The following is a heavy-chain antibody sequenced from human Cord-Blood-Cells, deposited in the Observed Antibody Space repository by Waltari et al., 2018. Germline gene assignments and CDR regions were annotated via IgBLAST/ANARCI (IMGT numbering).Heavy chain of an antibody. CDR2: IYSGGST. D-gene: IGHD6-19*01. CDR3: ARARGSSGWIDY. V-gene: IGHV3-53*01. Sequence: EVQLVESGGGLIQPGGSLRLSCAASGFTVRSNYMRWVRQVPGKGLEWVSVIYSGGSTYYADSVKGRFTISRDNSKNTLYLQMNSLRAEDTAVYYCARARGSSGWIDYWGQGTLVTVSS. J-gene: IGHJ4*02. CDR1: GFTVRSNY.